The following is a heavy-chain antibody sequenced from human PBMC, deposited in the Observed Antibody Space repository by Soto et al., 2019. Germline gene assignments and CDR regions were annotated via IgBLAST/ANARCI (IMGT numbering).Heavy chain of an antibody. D-gene: IGHD2-2*01. V-gene: IGHV3-23*01. CDR3: AKDSKSVSVSAARVYGMDV. Sequence: GGSLRLSCAASGFSFSSYAVSWVRQAPGKGLEWVSAFDGSVGHTYYTNSVKGRFTISNDNSKNTLFLQMNSLKAEDTAVYYCAKDSKSVSVSAARVYGMDVWGQGTTVTVSS. J-gene: IGHJ6*02. CDR2: FDGSVGHT. CDR1: GFSFSSYA.